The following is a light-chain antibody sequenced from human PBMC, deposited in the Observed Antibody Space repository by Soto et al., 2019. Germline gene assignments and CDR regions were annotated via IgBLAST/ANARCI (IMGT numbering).Light chain of an antibody. CDR1: QGISSY. CDR2: ATS. V-gene: IGKV1-9*01. CDR3: QQFSLYPST. Sequence: ILLTQSPASLSASVDARVTIRCRTRQGISSYLGWYQQKPGKAPNLLIYATSTLQSGVPARFSGGGSGTDFTRTISSLQPEDFATYYCQQFSLYPSTFGLGTQVDIK. J-gene: IGKJ1*01.